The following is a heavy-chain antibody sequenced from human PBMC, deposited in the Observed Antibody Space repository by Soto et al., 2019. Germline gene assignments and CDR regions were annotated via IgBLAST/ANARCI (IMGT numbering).Heavy chain of an antibody. V-gene: IGHV4-59*08. CDR3: ARHGRNYDMLTGYSTQYYFDY. CDR1: GGSISSYY. D-gene: IGHD3-9*01. J-gene: IGHJ4*02. CDR2: IYYSGST. Sequence: SETLSLTCTVSGGSISSYYWSWIRQPPGKGLECIGYIYYSGSTNYNPSLKSRVTISVDTSKNQFSLKLSSVTAADTAVYYCARHGRNYDMLTGYSTQYYFDYWGQGTLVTVAS.